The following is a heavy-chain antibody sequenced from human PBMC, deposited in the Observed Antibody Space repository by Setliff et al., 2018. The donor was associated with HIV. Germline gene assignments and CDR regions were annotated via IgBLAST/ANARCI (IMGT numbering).Heavy chain of an antibody. CDR2: INPDNGHT. D-gene: IGHD1-1*01. J-gene: IGHJ4*02. CDR1: GYVFTGYY. Sequence: GASVKVSCKAFGYVFTGYYMHWVRRAAGQGFEWMGWINPDNGHTQYGQKFQGRLTLTRDTSIRTAYMELSGLTFDDTGVYYCASARIPTGGTSTSFDFWGQGALVTVSS. CDR3: ASARIPTGGTSTSFDF. V-gene: IGHV1-2*02.